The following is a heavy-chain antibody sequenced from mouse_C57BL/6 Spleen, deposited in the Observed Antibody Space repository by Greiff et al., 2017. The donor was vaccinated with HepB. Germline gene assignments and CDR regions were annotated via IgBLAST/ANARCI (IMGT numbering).Heavy chain of an antibody. J-gene: IGHJ2*01. D-gene: IGHD2-5*01. CDR3: AREGDSNYEGY. V-gene: IGHV1-14*01. CDR1: GYTFTSYV. Sequence: VQLQQSGPELVKPGASVKMSCKASGYTFTSYVMHWVKQKPGQGLEWIGYIYPYNNGTKYNEKFKGKATLTSDKSSSTAYMELSSLTSEDSAVYYCAREGDSNYEGYWGQGTTLTVSS. CDR2: IYPYNNGT.